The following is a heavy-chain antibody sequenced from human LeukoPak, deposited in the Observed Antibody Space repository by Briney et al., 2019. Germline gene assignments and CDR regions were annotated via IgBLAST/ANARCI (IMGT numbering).Heavy chain of an antibody. CDR3: AREGRGIAWAAFDI. D-gene: IGHD2-21*01. Sequence: GGSLRLSCAASGFTVSSNYMSWVRQAPGTGLEWVSVIYSCGSTYYADSVKGRFTLSRDNSKNTLYLQMNSLRAEDTAVYYCAREGRGIAWAAFDIWGQGTMVTVSS. V-gene: IGHV3-66*03. CDR1: GFTVSSNY. CDR2: IYSCGST. J-gene: IGHJ3*02.